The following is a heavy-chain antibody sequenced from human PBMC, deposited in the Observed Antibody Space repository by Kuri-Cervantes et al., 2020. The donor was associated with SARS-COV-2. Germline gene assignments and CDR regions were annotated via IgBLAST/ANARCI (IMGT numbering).Heavy chain of an antibody. CDR3: ARDQVDVVVPAAMGPHWFDP. V-gene: IGHV4-61*01. Sequence: SETLSLTCTVSGGSVSSGTYYWSWIRQPPGKGLEYIGYIYYTGSTNYNPSLESRVTMSADTSKNQFSLRLISVTAADTAVYYCARDQVDVVVPAAMGPHWFDPWGQGTLVTVSS. D-gene: IGHD2-2*01. J-gene: IGHJ5*02. CDR2: IYYTGST. CDR1: GGSVSSGTYY.